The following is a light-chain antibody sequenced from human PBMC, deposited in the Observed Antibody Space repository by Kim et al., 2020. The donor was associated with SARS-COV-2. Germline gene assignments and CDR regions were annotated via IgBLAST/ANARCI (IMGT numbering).Light chain of an antibody. V-gene: IGLV2-14*03. Sequence: QSALTQPASVSGSPGQSITISCTGTSSDIGGYDYVSWYQQHPGKAPKLMIHDVNKRPSGVSNRFSGSKSGNTASLTISGLQAEDEADYYCSSYRSDSTWVFGGGTQLTVL. J-gene: IGLJ3*02. CDR3: SSYRSDSTWV. CDR1: SSDIGGYDY. CDR2: DVN.